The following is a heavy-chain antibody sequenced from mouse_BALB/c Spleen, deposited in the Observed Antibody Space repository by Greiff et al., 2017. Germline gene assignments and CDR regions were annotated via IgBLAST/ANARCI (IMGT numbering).Heavy chain of an antibody. V-gene: IGHV5-17*02. Sequence: EVQRVESGGGLVQPGGSRKLSCAASGFTFSSFGMHWVRQAPEKGLEWVAYISSGSSTIYYADTVKGRFTISRDNPKNTLFLQMTSLRSEDTAMYYCASLDFTTLVPYWGQGTLVTVSA. J-gene: IGHJ3*01. CDR2: ISSGSSTI. CDR3: ASLDFTTLVPY. D-gene: IGHD1-1*01. CDR1: GFTFSSFG.